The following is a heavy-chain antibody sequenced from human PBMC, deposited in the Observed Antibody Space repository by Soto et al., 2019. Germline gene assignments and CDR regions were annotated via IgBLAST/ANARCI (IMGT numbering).Heavy chain of an antibody. CDR2: ISLYHHST. J-gene: IGHJ4*02. CDR3: ARELYSCGGDCPYYMDY. CDR1: GYPFTDYF. V-gene: IGHV1-46*01. D-gene: IGHD2-21*02. Sequence: ASVNVSCKTSGYPFTDYFIHWGRQGPGQGLEWMGIISLYHHSTSYAQKFQGRLTVTADTSTTTVYMDLSSLTSEDSAVYWCARELYSCGGDCPYYMDYWGQGTLVTVSS.